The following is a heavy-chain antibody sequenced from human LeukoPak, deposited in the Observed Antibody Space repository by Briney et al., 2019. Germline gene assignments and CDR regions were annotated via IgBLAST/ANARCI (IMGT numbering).Heavy chain of an antibody. D-gene: IGHD5-18*01. CDR1: GYTFTSYY. V-gene: IGHV1-46*01. Sequence: ASVKVSCKASGYTFTSYYMHWVRQAPGQGLEWMGIINPSGGSTSYAQKFQGRVTMTRDTSISTAYMELSRLRSDDTAVYYCARGFQSYGYTTGDYWGQGTLVTVSS. CDR2: INPSGGST. CDR3: ARGFQSYGYTTGDY. J-gene: IGHJ4*02.